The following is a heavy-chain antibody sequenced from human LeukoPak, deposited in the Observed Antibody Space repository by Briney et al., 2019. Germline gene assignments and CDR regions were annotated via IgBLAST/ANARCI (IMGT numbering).Heavy chain of an antibody. V-gene: IGHV1-69*13. J-gene: IGHJ6*03. CDR3: ASGPDYYYYMDV. CDR2: IIPIFGTA. CDR1: GGTFSSYA. Sequence: SVKVSCKASGGTFSSYAISWVRQAPGQGLEWMGGIIPIFGTANYAQKFQGRVTITADESTSTAYMELSSLRSEDTAVYYCASGPDYYYYMDVWGKGTTVTVSS.